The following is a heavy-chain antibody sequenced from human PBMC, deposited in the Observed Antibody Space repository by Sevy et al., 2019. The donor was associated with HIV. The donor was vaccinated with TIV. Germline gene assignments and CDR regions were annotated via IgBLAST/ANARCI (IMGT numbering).Heavy chain of an antibody. CDR1: GFAFSDYA. J-gene: IGHJ6*02. CDR2: ISYAGYNK. CDR3: AKAHADCSGGTCYTAHYYYDMDV. Sequence: GGSLRLSCAASGFAFSDYAMHWVRQAPGKGLEWVAAISYAGYNKYFADSVKGRFTVSKDNSKNTLYLEMNSLRAEETAVYYCAKAHADCSGGTCYTAHYYYDMDVWGRGATVTVSS. V-gene: IGHV3-30*18. D-gene: IGHD2-15*01.